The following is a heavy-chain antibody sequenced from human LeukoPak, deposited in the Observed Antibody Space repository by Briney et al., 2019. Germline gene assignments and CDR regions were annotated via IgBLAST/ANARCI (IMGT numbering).Heavy chain of an antibody. CDR2: INAGNGNT. D-gene: IGHD5-18*01. CDR3: ARDMDTAMAIDY. Sequence: GASVKVSCKASGYTFTSYAMHWVRQAPGQRLEWMGWINAGNGNTKYSQKFQARVTITRDTSASTAYMELSSLRSEDTAVYYCARDMDTAMAIDYWGQGTLVTVSS. J-gene: IGHJ4*02. V-gene: IGHV1-3*01. CDR1: GYTFTSYA.